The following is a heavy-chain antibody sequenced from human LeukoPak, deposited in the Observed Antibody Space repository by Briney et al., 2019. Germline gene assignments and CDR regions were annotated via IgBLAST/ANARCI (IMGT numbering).Heavy chain of an antibody. V-gene: IGHV3-30-3*01. Sequence: PGRSLRLSCAASGFTFSSYAMHWVRQAPGKGLEWVAVISYDGSNKYYADSVKGRFTISRDNSKNTLYLQMNSLRAEDTAVYYCARLHYDYVWGSYRSGIDYWGQGTLVTVSS. CDR1: GFTFSSYA. CDR2: ISYDGSNK. CDR3: ARLHYDYVWGSYRSGIDY. D-gene: IGHD3-16*02. J-gene: IGHJ4*02.